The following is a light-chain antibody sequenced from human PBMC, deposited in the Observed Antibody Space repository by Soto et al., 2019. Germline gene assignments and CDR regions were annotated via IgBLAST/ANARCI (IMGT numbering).Light chain of an antibody. CDR1: SSDVGSYKF. J-gene: IGLJ3*02. CDR2: EGS. Sequence: QSVLTQPASVSGSPGQSITISCTGTSSDVGSYKFVSWYQQHPGKAPKLMIYEGSKRPSGVSNPFSGSKSGNTASLTISGPQAENEADYNCSSYAGDSAWVFGRGTKLTVL. V-gene: IGLV2-23*01. CDR3: SSYAGDSAWV.